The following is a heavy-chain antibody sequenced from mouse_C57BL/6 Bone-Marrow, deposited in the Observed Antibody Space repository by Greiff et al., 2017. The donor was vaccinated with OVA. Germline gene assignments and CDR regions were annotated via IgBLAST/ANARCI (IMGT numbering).Heavy chain of an antibody. V-gene: IGHV8-8*01. J-gene: IGHJ3*01. CDR3: ARIARDYYGSSPAWFAY. CDR1: GFSLSTFGMG. Sequence: QVTLKECGPGILQPSQTLSLTCSFSGFSLSTFGMGVGWIRQPSGKGLEWLAHIWWDDDKYYNPALKSRLTISKDTSKNQVFLKIANVDTADTATYYCARIARDYYGSSPAWFAYWGQGTLVTVSA. D-gene: IGHD1-1*01. CDR2: IWWDDDK.